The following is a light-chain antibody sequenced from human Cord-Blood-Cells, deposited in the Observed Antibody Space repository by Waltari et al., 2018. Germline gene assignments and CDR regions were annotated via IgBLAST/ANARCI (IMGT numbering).Light chain of an antibody. V-gene: IGLV1-47*01. J-gene: IGLJ3*02. CDR1: SPKLRSNY. CDR2: RNK. Sequence: QSVLTQPPSASGTPGQRVTLSCSGSSPKLRSNYVHWYQQRPGTAPKLLIYRNKQRPSGVPDRFSGSKSGTSASLAISGLRSEDEADYYCAAWDDSLSGWVFGGGTKLTVL. CDR3: AAWDDSLSGWV.